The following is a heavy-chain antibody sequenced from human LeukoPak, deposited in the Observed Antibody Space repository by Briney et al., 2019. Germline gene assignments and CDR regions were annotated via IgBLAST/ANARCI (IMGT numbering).Heavy chain of an antibody. CDR2: FDPEDGET. CDR1: GYTVTELS. D-gene: IGHD3-10*01. V-gene: IGHV1-24*01. CDR3: STNKGGYYYGSEYFQT. Sequence: ASVKVSCKVSGYTVTELSMHWVRQAPGKGLEWMGGFDPEDGETIYAQKFQGRVSMTEDTSTDTDYMELSSLRSEDTAVYYCSTNKGGYYYGSEYFQTCGQGTLVTVSS. J-gene: IGHJ1*01.